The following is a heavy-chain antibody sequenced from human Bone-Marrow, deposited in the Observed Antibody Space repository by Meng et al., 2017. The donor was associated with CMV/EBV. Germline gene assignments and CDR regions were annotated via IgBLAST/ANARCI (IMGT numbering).Heavy chain of an antibody. CDR1: GFTFSNAW. Sequence: GESLKISCAASGFTFSNAWMSWVRQAPGKGLVWVSRINSDGSSTSYADSVKGRFTISRDNAKNTLYLQMNSLRAEDTAVYYCARGLDVWGQGTLVTVSS. CDR2: INSDGSST. D-gene: IGHD1-1*01. CDR3: ARGLDV. J-gene: IGHJ4*01. V-gene: IGHV3-74*01.